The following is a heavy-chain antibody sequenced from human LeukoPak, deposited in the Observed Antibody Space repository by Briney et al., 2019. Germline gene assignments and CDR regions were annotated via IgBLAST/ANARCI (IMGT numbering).Heavy chain of an antibody. CDR1: GGTFSSYA. Sequence: SVKVSCKASGGTFSSYAISWVRQAPGQGLEWMGGIIPIFGTANYAQKFQGRVTITTDESTSTAYMEPSSLRSEDTAVYYCARHHGDDYYYYMDVWGKGTTVTVSS. D-gene: IGHD3-10*01. CDR2: IIPIFGTA. CDR3: ARHHGDDYYYYMDV. V-gene: IGHV1-69*05. J-gene: IGHJ6*03.